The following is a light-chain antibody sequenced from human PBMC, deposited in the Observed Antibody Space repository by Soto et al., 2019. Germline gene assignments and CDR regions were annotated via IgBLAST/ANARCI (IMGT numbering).Light chain of an antibody. Sequence: EIVLTQSPGTLSLSPGEGGTLSCRASQSVCSRCLAWYQQKPGQAPRLLIFGASSRATGIPDTFSGSGSGTDFTLTISRLDPEDSAVYYCQHYGSTPWTFGQGTKVEI. V-gene: IGKV3-20*01. J-gene: IGKJ1*01. CDR2: GAS. CDR1: QSVCSRC. CDR3: QHYGSTPWT.